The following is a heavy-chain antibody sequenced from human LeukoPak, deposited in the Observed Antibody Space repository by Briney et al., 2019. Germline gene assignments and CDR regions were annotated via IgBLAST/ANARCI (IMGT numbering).Heavy chain of an antibody. CDR1: GFTFSYYS. CDR3: ARGVKSRFCSGDTCYGVDSYYYMDV. J-gene: IGHJ6*03. V-gene: IGHV3-48*04. Sequence: GGSLRLSCAASGFTFSYYSLNWVRQAPGKGLGWISYITSSNDTIYYADSVKGRFSISRDNAKNSLYLQMNSLRAEDTAVYYCARGVKSRFCSGDTCYGVDSYYYMDVWGKGTTVTVSS. D-gene: IGHD2-15*01. CDR2: ITSSNDTI.